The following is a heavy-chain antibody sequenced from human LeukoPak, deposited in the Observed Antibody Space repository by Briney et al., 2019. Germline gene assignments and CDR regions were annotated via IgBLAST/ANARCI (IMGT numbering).Heavy chain of an antibody. CDR1: GYTFTSYA. D-gene: IGHD3-10*01. V-gene: IGHV1-3*01. CDR3: ARDNPYVVRGVITYYYYGMDV. CDR2: INAGNGNT. Sequence: ASVKVSCKASGYTFTSYAMHWVRQAPGQRLEWMGLINAGNGNTKYSQKFQGRVTITRDTSASTAYMELSSLRSEDTAVYYCARDNPYVVRGVITYYYYGMDVWGKGTTVTVSS. J-gene: IGHJ6*04.